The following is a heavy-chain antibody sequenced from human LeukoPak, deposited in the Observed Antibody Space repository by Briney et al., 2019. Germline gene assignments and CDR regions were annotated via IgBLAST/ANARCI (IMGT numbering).Heavy chain of an antibody. D-gene: IGHD1-1*01. V-gene: IGHV4-59*08. J-gene: IGHJ3*01. CDR1: GGSISSYY. Sequence: SETLSLTCTVSGGSISSYYWSWIRQPPGKGLEWIGYNYYNGRTTYTPSLSSRVTISVDMSKNQFSLKLSSVSAADTAIYYCARHGGTVAVNDAFDVWGQGTVVTVSS. CDR3: ARHGGTVAVNDAFDV. CDR2: NYYNGRT.